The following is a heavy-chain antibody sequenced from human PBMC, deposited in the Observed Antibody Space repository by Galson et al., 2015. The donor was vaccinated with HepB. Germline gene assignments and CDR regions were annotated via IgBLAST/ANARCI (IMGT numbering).Heavy chain of an antibody. CDR1: GSSFNTYA. J-gene: IGHJ4*02. CDR2: ISAGGRVT. D-gene: IGHD6-13*01. Sequence: SLRLSCAASGSSFNTYAMSWVRQAPGKGLEWVSGISAGGRVTYYAESLKGRFTISRNKYRNTLYLQMNSLTVEDTAVYYCAKASGPAAGYLDDWGQGTLVTVSS. CDR3: AKASGPAAGYLDD. V-gene: IGHV3-23*01.